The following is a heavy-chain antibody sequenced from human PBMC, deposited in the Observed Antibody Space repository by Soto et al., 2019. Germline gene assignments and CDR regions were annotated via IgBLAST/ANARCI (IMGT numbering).Heavy chain of an antibody. V-gene: IGHV3-30*03. CDR2: ISYDGDTK. CDR1: SFAVSKYA. D-gene: IGHD3-3*01. CDR3: TSCGRFPRVGVDYYAMDV. Sequence: GGSLRLSFAASSFAVSKYALYWVRQAPGKGLEWVALISYDGDTKYYADSVKGRFTISRHSSRNGLYLQMDSLRPEDTAVYFCTSCGRFPRVGVDYYAMDVWG. J-gene: IGHJ6*02.